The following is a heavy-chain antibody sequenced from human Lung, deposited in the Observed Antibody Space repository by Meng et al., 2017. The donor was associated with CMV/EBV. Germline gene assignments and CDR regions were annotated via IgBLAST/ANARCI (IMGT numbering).Heavy chain of an antibody. J-gene: IGHJ4*02. V-gene: IGHV1-2*04. D-gene: IGHD1-1*01. CDR1: GYTCIDYH. Sequence: QEQLAQSGAEVKEPGASVKLSCKTSGYTCIDYHIHWVRQAPGQGLEWMGWISPYNGDTIYARDFQGWVTMTRDTSNRTLYMEVSRLRFDDTAVYYCARAIVKNGKRQFDYWGQGTLVTVSS. CDR3: ARAIVKNGKRQFDY. CDR2: ISPYNGDT.